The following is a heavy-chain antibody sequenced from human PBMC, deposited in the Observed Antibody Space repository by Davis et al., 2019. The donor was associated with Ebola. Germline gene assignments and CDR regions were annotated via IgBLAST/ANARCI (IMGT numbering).Heavy chain of an antibody. V-gene: IGHV3-21*01. J-gene: IGHJ4*02. CDR2: ISSSSSYI. CDR1: GFTFSSYS. CDR3: AKDVRFLGDLWSGYYT. Sequence: GESLKISCAASGFTFSSYSMNWVRQAPGKGLEWVSSISSSSSYIYYADSVKGRFTISRDNSKNTLYLQMNSLRAEDTAVYYCAKDVRFLGDLWSGYYTWGQGTLVTVSS. D-gene: IGHD3-3*01.